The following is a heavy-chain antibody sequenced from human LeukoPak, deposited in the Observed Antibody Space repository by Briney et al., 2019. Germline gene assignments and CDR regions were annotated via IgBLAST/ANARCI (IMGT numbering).Heavy chain of an antibody. CDR1: GFTFDDYA. Sequence: GGSLRLSCAASGFTFDDYAMHWVRQAPGKGLEWVSLISWDGGSTYYADSVKGRFTISRDNSKNSLYLQMNSLRAEDTALYYCEKEKGAAAPPPWEVGGKGTTVTV. V-gene: IGHV3-43D*03. D-gene: IGHD6-13*01. J-gene: IGHJ6*03. CDR2: ISWDGGST. CDR3: EKEKGAAAPPPWEV.